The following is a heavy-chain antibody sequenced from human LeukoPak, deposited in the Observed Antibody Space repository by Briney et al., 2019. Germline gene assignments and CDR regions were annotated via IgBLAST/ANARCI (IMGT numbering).Heavy chain of an antibody. J-gene: IGHJ4*02. V-gene: IGHV3-66*02. D-gene: IGHD2-2*01. Sequence: GGSLRLSCAASGFTVSGNYMSWVRQAPGKGLEWVSVIYSGGSTYYADSVKGRFTISRDNSKNTLYLQMNSLRAEDTAVYYCARTGLGCSSISCQIYYFDYWGQGTLVTVSS. CDR1: GFTVSGNY. CDR3: ARTGLGCSSISCQIYYFDY. CDR2: IYSGGST.